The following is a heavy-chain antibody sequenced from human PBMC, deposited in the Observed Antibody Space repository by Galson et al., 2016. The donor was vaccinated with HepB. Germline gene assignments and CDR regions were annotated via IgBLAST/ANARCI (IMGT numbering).Heavy chain of an antibody. V-gene: IGHV2-5*02. CDR3: GRNHFYYGAPDD. J-gene: IGHJ4*02. CDR2: IYWDDDK. D-gene: IGHD3-10*01. CDR1: GFSLSTSGVG. Sequence: PALVKPTQTLTLTCTFSGFSLSTSGVGVGWIRQPPGKALEWLALIYWDDDKRYSPSLKSRLTITKDTSKNQVVPTLTNMDPVDTATYYCGRNHFYYGAPDDGSQGTLVTVSS.